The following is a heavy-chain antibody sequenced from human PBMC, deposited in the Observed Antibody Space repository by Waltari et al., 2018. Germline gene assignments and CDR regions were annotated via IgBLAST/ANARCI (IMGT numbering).Heavy chain of an antibody. CDR1: GGSMTNYY. D-gene: IGHD2-21*01. CDR2: LYYSGST. CDR3: ARRDSFTDF. V-gene: IGHV4-59*08. Sequence: QVQLQESGPGLVKPSETLSLICTVSGGSMTNYYWGWVRPPPGRGLEWIGDLYYSGSTYSAGSTAYNPSLKSRVTISINTPRDQFSLELRSVTAADTAVYYCARRDSFTDFWGQGTLIIVSS. J-gene: IGHJ4*02.